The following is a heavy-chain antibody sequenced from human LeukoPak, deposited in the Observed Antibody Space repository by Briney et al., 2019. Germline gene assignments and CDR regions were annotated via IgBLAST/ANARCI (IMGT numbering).Heavy chain of an antibody. CDR2: IYNRGST. D-gene: IGHD2-15*01. J-gene: IGHJ3*02. CDR3: ARGRYCSAKICSGGDAFDI. V-gene: IGHV4-4*07. CDR1: VCSINNYY. Sequence: SEALSLTRTGCVCSINNYYWSWMRQPGCRGLEGIGRIYNRGSTNYNPSLKSRVTMSVDTSNNQFPLKLSSVTAADTDVYYCARGRYCSAKICSGGDAFDIWGQGTMVSVSS.